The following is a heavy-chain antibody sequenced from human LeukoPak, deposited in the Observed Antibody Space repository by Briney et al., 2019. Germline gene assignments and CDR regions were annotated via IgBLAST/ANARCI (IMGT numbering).Heavy chain of an antibody. D-gene: IGHD2-21*02. CDR3: AKARPRGHIVVVTAFDY. Sequence: GGSLRLSCAASGFTFSSYAMSWVRQDPGKGLEWVSAISGSGGSTYYADSVKGRFTISRDNSKNTLYLQMNSLRAEDTAVYYCAKARPRGHIVVVTAFDYWGQGTLVTVSS. V-gene: IGHV3-23*01. J-gene: IGHJ4*02. CDR1: GFTFSSYA. CDR2: ISGSGGST.